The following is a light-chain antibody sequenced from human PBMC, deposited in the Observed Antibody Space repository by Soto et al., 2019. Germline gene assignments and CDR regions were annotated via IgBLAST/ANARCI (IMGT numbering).Light chain of an antibody. CDR3: EAWDDSLYGAV. V-gene: IGLV1-44*01. Sequence: QTVVTQPPSASGTPGQRVTISCSGSSSNIGANPINWYQQLPGTAPKLLIYNNDQRPSGVTDRFSASKSGTSASLAISGLQSEDEADYYCEAWDDSLYGAVLGGGTKLTVL. J-gene: IGLJ2*01. CDR2: NND. CDR1: SSNIGANP.